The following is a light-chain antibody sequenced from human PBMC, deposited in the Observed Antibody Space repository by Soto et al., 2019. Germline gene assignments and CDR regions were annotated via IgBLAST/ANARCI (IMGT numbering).Light chain of an antibody. CDR1: SSKNEKNY. J-gene: IGLJ2*01. Sequence: QSALTQPPSASGTLGQRVTISCSGSSSKNEKNYVFWYQHLPGTAPKLLIYKNNQWPSGVPDRLSSSKSGTSTSLAINRLRSEDEADYYCAAWDDNLSALRVGGGT. CDR2: KNN. CDR3: AAWDDNLSALR. V-gene: IGLV1-47*01.